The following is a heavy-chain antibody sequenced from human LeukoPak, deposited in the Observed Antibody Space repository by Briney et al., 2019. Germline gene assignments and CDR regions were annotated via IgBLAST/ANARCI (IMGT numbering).Heavy chain of an antibody. V-gene: IGHV4-59*08. CDR1: GGSISSYY. CDR3: ARVSAFFYDSAAYYFDY. J-gene: IGHJ4*02. CDR2: IYYSGNT. Sequence: SETLSLTCTVSGGSISSYYWNWIRQPPGKGLEWIGYIYYSGNTYYNPSLKSRVTISIHTSKNQFSLTLSSVTAADTAVYYCARVSAFFYDSAAYYFDYWGQGALVTVSS. D-gene: IGHD2/OR15-2a*01.